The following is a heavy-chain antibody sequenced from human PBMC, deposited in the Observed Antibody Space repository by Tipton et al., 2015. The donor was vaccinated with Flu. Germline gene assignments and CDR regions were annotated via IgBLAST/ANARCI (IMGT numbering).Heavy chain of an antibody. CDR3: ARRAYSNYVSDPKSCFDP. V-gene: IGHV4-38-2*01. CDR2: IYHSGST. D-gene: IGHD4-11*01. Sequence: TLSLTCVVSGYSISSGYFWSWIRQPPGKGLEWIGSIYHSGSTYYNPSLKSRVTISVDTSKNQFSLKVFSVTAADTAVYYCARRAYSNYVSDPKSCFDPWGQGTLVTVSS. J-gene: IGHJ5*02. CDR1: GYSISSGYF.